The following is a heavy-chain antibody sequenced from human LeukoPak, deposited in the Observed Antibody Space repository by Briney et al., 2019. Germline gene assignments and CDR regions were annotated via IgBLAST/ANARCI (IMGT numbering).Heavy chain of an antibody. Sequence: PSETLSLTCSISGRPLSSYQWSSIRQPRAKGLEWIGYISWSGSTNYTPSLKSRVTISVDTSKNQFSLKLSSVTAAHTAVYYCARHKGSSIPFGYWGQGTLVTVSS. D-gene: IGHD3-10*01. CDR1: GRPLSSYQ. CDR3: ARHKGSSIPFGY. CDR2: ISWSGST. V-gene: IGHV4-59*08. J-gene: IGHJ4*02.